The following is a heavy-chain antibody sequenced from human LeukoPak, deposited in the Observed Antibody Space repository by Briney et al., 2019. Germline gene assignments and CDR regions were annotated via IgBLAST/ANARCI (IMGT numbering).Heavy chain of an antibody. CDR1: GFTLSSYW. D-gene: IGHD6-13*01. V-gene: IGHV3-74*01. J-gene: IGHJ4*01. CDR3: ISGGGAAAYDY. Sequence: PGGSLRLFCAASGFTLSSYWMHWVRQGPGKGLVWVSRINSDGSSTRYADAVKGRFTISRDNAKNKLYLQMDSLRADDQAVYHCISGGGAAAYDYWGHGTLVTVSS. CDR2: INSDGSST.